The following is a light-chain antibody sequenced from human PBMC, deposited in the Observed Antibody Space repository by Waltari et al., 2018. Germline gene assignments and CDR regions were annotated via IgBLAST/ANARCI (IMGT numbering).Light chain of an antibody. J-gene: IGKJ1*01. V-gene: IGKV3-20*01. Sequence: EIVLPQSPGPLSLSPGARATLSCRASQGVGKYFAWYQQRPGQAPRLLLYHTSIRATGIPDRFSGSGYGTDFSLTISRLEPEDFAVYYCQKYDFLPATFGQGTTVEIK. CDR1: QGVGKY. CDR2: HTS. CDR3: QKYDFLPAT.